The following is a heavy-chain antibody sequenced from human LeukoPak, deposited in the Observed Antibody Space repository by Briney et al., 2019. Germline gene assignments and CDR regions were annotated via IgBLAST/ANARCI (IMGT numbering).Heavy chain of an antibody. CDR3: ARAFGYSGYGGFDP. Sequence: GGSLRLSCAASGFSFRSYSMSWVRQAPGKWLEWVSYISTSSSYIYYADSVKGRFTISRDNAKNSLYLQMNSLRAEDTAVYYCARAFGYSGYGGFDPWGQGTLVTVSS. D-gene: IGHD5-12*01. CDR2: ISTSSSYI. CDR1: GFSFRSYS. J-gene: IGHJ5*02. V-gene: IGHV3-21*05.